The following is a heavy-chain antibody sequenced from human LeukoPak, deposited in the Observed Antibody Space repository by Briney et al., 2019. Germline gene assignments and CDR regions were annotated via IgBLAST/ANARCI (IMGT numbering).Heavy chain of an antibody. D-gene: IGHD6-19*01. CDR2: VYSGGTT. CDR3: ARAAWGVAGFFDC. V-gene: IGHV3-66*01. Sequence: GGSLRLSCAASGFTVSSTYLSWVRQAPGKGLEWVSVVYSGGTTYYGDAVKGRFTISRDDAKNTVYLQMNSLRVEDTAVYYCARAAWGVAGFFDCWGQGTLITVSS. CDR1: GFTVSSTY. J-gene: IGHJ4*02.